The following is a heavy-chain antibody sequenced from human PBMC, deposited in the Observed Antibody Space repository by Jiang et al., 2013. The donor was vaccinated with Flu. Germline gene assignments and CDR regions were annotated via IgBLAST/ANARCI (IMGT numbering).Heavy chain of an antibody. J-gene: IGHJ4*02. Sequence: GVVQPGRSLRLSCAASGFTFSSYAMHWVRQAPGKGLEWVAVISYDGSNKYYADSVKGRFTISRDNSKNTLYLQMNSLRAEDTAVYYCARDSSGWYYFDYWGQGTLVTVSS. CDR1: GFTFSSYA. CDR3: ARDSSGWYYFDY. CDR2: ISYDGSNK. V-gene: IGHV3-30-3*01. D-gene: IGHD6-19*01.